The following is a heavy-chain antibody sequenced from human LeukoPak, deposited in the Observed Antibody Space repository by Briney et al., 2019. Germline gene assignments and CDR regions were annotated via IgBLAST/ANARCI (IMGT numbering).Heavy chain of an antibody. CDR2: INNDGSST. CDR3: VREIAVRFDP. CDR1: GFTFDDYG. Sequence: GGSLRLSCAASGFTFDDYGMSWVRQAPGKGLEWVSRINNDGSSTTYADSVKGRFTISRDDAKNTLYLQMNSLRAEDTAVYYCVREIAVRFDPWGQGTLVTVSS. D-gene: IGHD6-6*01. V-gene: IGHV3-74*01. J-gene: IGHJ5*02.